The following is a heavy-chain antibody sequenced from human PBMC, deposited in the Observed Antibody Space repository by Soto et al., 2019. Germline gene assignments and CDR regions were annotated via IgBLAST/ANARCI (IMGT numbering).Heavy chain of an antibody. V-gene: IGHV4-31*03. J-gene: IGHJ4*02. Sequence: SETLSLTGTVSDGSISSGGYYGSWIRQHPGKDREWIGYIYYNGSTYYNPSLKSRVTISVETSKNQFSLKLSSVTAADTAVYYCARDGFVLRFLEWYFDYWGQGTLVTVSS. CDR1: DGSISSGGYY. CDR2: IYYNGST. D-gene: IGHD3-3*01. CDR3: ARDGFVLRFLEWYFDY.